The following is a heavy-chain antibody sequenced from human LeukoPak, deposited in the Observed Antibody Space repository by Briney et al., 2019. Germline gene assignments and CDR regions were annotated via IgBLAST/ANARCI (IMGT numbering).Heavy chain of an antibody. D-gene: IGHD3-3*01. J-gene: IGHJ6*02. CDR2: IYSGGST. V-gene: IGHV3-53*01. CDR3: ARDQVPDYDFWSGYLSSYGMDV. CDR1: GFTVSSNY. Sequence: GGSLRLSCAASGFTVSSNYMSWVRQAPGKGLEWVSVIYSGGSTYYADSVKGRCTISRDNSKNSLYLQMNSLTADDTAVYYCARDQVPDYDFWSGYLSSYGMDVWGQGATVTVSS.